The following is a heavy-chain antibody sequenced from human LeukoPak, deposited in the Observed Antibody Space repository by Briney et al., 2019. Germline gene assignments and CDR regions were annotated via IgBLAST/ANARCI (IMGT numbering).Heavy chain of an antibody. CDR3: ARGTKTGNTGYDWDY. Sequence: PSETLSLTCTVSGGSISSYYWSWIRQPAGKGLEWIGRIYTSGSTNYNPSLKSRVTISVDTSANQFSLKLSSVTAADTAVYYCARGTKTGNTGYDWDYWGQGSVVTVSS. CDR1: GGSISSYY. CDR2: IYTSGST. D-gene: IGHD5-12*01. J-gene: IGHJ4*02. V-gene: IGHV4-4*07.